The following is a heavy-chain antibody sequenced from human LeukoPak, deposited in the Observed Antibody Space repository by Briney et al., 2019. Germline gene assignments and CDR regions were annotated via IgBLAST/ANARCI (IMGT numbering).Heavy chain of an antibody. D-gene: IGHD3-10*01. CDR1: GYAITSGGFS. J-gene: IGHJ5*01. V-gene: IGHV4-30-2*01. CDR2: IYDRGPA. CDR3: ARSRQASGLFNS. Sequence: SQTLSLTCTVSGYAITSGGFSWNWIRQPPGKGLEWIGCIYDRGPAYYNPSLKSRFTISVDRPENQFFLNVTSLTAADTAVYYCARSRQASGLFNSWGQGTLVVVSS.